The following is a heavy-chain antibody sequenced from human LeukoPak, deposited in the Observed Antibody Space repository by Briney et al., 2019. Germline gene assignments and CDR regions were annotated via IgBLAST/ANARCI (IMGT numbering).Heavy chain of an antibody. V-gene: IGHV4-30-2*01. D-gene: IGHD4-11*01. CDR3: ARFDYTMGFDY. Sequence: SETLSLTCTVSGGSISSGGYYWSWIRQPPGKGLERIGYIYHSGSTYYNPSLKSRVTISVDRSKNQFSLKLSSVTAADTAVYYCARFDYTMGFDYWGQGTLVTVSS. J-gene: IGHJ4*02. CDR2: IYHSGST. CDR1: GGSISSGGYY.